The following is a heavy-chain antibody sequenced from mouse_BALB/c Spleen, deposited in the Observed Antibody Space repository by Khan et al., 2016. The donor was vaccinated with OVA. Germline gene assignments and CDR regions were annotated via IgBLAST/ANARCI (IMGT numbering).Heavy chain of an antibody. CDR2: IYPGSGST. V-gene: IGHV1-77*01. J-gene: IGHJ4*01. CDR3: DKSVYGNSYAMDY. CDR1: GYTFTDYD. Sequence: QVQLQQSGPELVKPGASVKMSCKASGYTFTDYDIRWVKQRTGQGLEWIGEIYPGSGSTFYNEKFKGKATLTADKSSNTAYMQRSSLTSEDSAVYFCDKSVYGNSYAMDYWGQGTAVTVSS. D-gene: IGHD2-1*01.